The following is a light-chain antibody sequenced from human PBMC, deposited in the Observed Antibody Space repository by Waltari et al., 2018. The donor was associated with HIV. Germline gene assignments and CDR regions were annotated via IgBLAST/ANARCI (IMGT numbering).Light chain of an antibody. J-gene: IGLJ2*01. V-gene: IGLV1-47*01. CDR2: RDN. CDR3: ATWDDSLSGVV. Sequence: QSVVTQPPSASGPPGQRVTNSCSGSSSNIGCTAVFLYQQLPGTAPRLLIYRDNQRPSGVPDRFSGSKSGTSASLAISGLRSEDEGDYFCATWDDSLSGVVFGGGTKLNVL. CDR1: SSNIGCTA.